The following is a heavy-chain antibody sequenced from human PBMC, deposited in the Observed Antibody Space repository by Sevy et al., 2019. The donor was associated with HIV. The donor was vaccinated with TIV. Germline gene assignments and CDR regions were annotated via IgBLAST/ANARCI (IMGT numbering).Heavy chain of an antibody. D-gene: IGHD3-16*01. CDR3: ARGLADWGSFHYSL. CDR1: GFTFSTYW. Sequence: GGSLRLSCAASGFTFSTYWMTWVRQAPGKGLEWVAYIKQDETEAYYVDAVRGRFTVSRDNSHKSFFLQMSSLRDEDTAVYYCARGLADWGSFHYSLWGQGTPVTVSS. V-gene: IGHV3-7*01. J-gene: IGHJ4*02. CDR2: IKQDETEA.